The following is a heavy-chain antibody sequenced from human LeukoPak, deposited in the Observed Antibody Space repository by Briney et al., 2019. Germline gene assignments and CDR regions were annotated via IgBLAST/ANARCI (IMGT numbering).Heavy chain of an antibody. CDR1: GFTFSSYW. D-gene: IGHD3-10*01. V-gene: IGHV3-7*01. J-gene: IGHJ4*02. CDR3: ARDARPNYYTSGSGI. Sequence: PGGSLRLSCATSGFTFSSYWMSWVRQAPGKGLEWVANINQHGNEKYYVDSVKGRFTISRDNAKISLYLQMNSLRAGDTAVYYCARDARPNYYTSGSGIWGQGTLVTVSS. CDR2: INQHGNEK.